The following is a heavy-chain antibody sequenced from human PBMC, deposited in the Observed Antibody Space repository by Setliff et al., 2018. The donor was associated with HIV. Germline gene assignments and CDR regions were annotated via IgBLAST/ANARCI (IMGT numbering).Heavy chain of an antibody. Sequence: GASVKVSCKASGYTFSNYGISWVRQAPGQGLEWMGWISPYNGNTNYVQKLQGRVTITRDTSASTAYMELSSLRSEDTAVYYCARDRNYYDRGGYFDLWGRGTLVTVSS. V-gene: IGHV1-18*01. CDR2: ISPYNGNT. CDR1: GYTFSNYG. D-gene: IGHD3-22*01. CDR3: ARDRNYYDRGGYFDL. J-gene: IGHJ2*01.